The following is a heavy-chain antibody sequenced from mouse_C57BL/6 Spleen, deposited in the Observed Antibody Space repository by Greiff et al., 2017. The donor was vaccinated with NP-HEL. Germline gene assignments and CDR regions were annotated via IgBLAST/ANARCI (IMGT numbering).Heavy chain of an antibody. J-gene: IGHJ1*03. V-gene: IGHV5-9*01. D-gene: IGHD1-1*01. CDR3: ARVTTVVEGYFDV. CDR2: ISGGGGNT. Sequence: EVQGVESGGGLVKPGGSLKLSCAASGFTFSSYTMSWVRQTPEKRLEWVATISGGGGNTYYPDSVKGRFTISRDNAKNTLYLQMSSLRSEDTALYYCARVTTVVEGYFDVWGTGTTVTVSS. CDR1: GFTFSSYT.